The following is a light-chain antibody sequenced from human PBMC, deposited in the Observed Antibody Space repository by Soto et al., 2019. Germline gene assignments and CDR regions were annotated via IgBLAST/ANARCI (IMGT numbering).Light chain of an antibody. J-gene: IGKJ1*01. CDR1: QSISDL. Sequence: DIQMTQSPSTLSASVGDRVTITCRASQSISDLLAWYQHKPGKAPKLLIYKASVLKSGVPSRFSGSGSGTEYTLTISSLQTEDFASYYCQQYNGYWTFGQGTKVEI. CDR3: QQYNGYWT. V-gene: IGKV1-5*03. CDR2: KAS.